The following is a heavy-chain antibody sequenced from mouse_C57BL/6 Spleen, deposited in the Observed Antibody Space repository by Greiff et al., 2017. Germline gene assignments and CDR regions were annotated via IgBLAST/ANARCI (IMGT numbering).Heavy chain of an antibody. CDR2: ISYDGSN. J-gene: IGHJ2*01. D-gene: IGHD4-1*01. CDR1: GYSITSGYY. Sequence: EVKVEESGPGLVKPSQSLSLTCSVTGYSITSGYYWNWIRQFPGNKLEWMGYISYDGSNNYNPSLKNRISITRDTSKNQFFLKLNSVTTEDTATYYCALTGTLYYFDYWGQGTTLTVSS. V-gene: IGHV3-6*01. CDR3: ALTGTLYYFDY.